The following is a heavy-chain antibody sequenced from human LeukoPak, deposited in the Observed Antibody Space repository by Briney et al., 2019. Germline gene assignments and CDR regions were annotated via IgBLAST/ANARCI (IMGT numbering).Heavy chain of an antibody. D-gene: IGHD4-17*01. CDR1: GGSISSYY. CDR3: ASYGENDY. CDR2: IYHSGST. J-gene: IGHJ4*02. V-gene: IGHV4-4*09. Sequence: SETLSLTCTVSGGSISSYYWSWIRQPPGKGLEWIGYIYHSGSTYYNPSLKSRVTISVDRSKNQFSLRLSSVTAADTAVYYCASYGENDYWGQGTLVTVSS.